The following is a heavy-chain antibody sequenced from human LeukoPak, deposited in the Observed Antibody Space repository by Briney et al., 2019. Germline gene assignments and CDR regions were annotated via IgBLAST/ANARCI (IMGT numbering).Heavy chain of an antibody. Sequence: PGGSLRLSCAASGFTVSSNYMSWVRQAPGKGLEWVSAISGSVGSTYYADSVKGRFTISRDNSKNTLYLQMNSLRAEDTAIYYCARDREWLRPQDYWGQGTLVTVSS. D-gene: IGHD5-12*01. CDR1: GFTVSSNY. CDR2: ISGSVGST. V-gene: IGHV3-23*01. CDR3: ARDREWLRPQDY. J-gene: IGHJ4*02.